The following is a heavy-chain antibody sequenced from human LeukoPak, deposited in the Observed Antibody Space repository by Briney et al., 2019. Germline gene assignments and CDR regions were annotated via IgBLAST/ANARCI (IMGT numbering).Heavy chain of an antibody. V-gene: IGHV1-69*04. CDR2: IIPILGIA. J-gene: IGHJ5*02. CDR1: GGTFSSYT. D-gene: IGHD2-2*02. CDR3: ARDPAAISSFNWFDP. Sequence: SVKVSCKASGGTFSSYTISWVRQAPGQGLEWMGRIIPILGIANYAQKFQGRVTITAGKSTSTAYMELSSLRSEDTAVYYCARDPAAISSFNWFDPWGQGTLVTVSS.